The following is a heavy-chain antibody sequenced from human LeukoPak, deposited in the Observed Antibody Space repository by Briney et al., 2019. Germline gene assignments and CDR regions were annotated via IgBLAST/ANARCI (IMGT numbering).Heavy chain of an antibody. CDR1: GGSISSHY. V-gene: IGHV4-59*11. D-gene: IGHD3-10*01. J-gene: IGHJ3*02. Sequence: PSETLSLTCTVSGGSISSHYWSWIRQPPGKGLEWIGYIYYSGSTNYNPSLKSRVTISVDTSKNQFSLKLSSVTAADTAVYYCARGTNDAFDIWGQGTKVTVSS. CDR3: ARGTNDAFDI. CDR2: IYYSGST.